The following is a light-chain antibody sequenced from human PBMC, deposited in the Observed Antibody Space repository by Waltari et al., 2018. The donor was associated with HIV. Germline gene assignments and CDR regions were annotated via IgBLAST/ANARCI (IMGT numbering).Light chain of an antibody. J-gene: IGKJ4*01. CDR2: DAS. V-gene: IGKV1-33*01. CDR3: QQYDNLPLT. Sequence: DIQMTQSPSSLSASVGDRVTITCQASQDISNYLKWYQQKPEKAPKLLIYDASNLETGVPSRFSGSGSGTDFTFTISSLQPEDIATYYCQQYDNLPLTFGGGTKVEIK. CDR1: QDISNY.